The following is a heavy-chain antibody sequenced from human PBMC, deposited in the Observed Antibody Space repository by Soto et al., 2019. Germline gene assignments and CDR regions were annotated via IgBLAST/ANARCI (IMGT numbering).Heavy chain of an antibody. V-gene: IGHV1-3*01. Sequence: ASVKVSCKASGYTFTTYAMHWVRQAPGQRLEWMGWINVGNGDTKYSQKFQGRVTITRDTSATTAYMELSSLRSEDTAVYYCACDSGGYMDYWGQGTLVTGSS. CDR3: ACDSGGYMDY. J-gene: IGHJ4*02. D-gene: IGHD3-22*01. CDR1: GYTFTTYA. CDR2: INVGNGDT.